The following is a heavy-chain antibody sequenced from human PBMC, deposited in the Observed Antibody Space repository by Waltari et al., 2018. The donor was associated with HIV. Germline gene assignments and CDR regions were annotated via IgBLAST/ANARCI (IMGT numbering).Heavy chain of an antibody. V-gene: IGHV4-39*01. CDR1: GGSIASSDPS. Sequence: QVQLQESGPGFVKPSETLSLICNVSGGSIASSDPSGGWLRQSPAMNLEWVGSALYTRRPDLFTGQFFAKSSLKSRVALSVDTSKNQVSLRLTSVTAADTGLYYCVRHAAEFRPDFGWILAGVFEPWGLGTQVIVS. CDR2: ALYTRRPDLFTGQF. D-gene: IGHD6-19*01. CDR3: VRHAAEFRPDFGWILAGVFEP. J-gene: IGHJ1*01.